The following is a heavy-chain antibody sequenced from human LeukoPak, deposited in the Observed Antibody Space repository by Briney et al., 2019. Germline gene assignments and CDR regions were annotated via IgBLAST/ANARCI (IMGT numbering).Heavy chain of an antibody. D-gene: IGHD1-1*01. Sequence: GGSLRLSCAASGFTFSSYEMNWVRQAPGKGLEWVSYISSSGSTIYYADSVKGRFTISRDNAKNSLYLQMNSLRAEDTAVYYCARETGTTTIIDAFDIWGQGTMVTVSS. V-gene: IGHV3-48*03. J-gene: IGHJ3*02. CDR1: GFTFSSYE. CDR2: ISSSGSTI. CDR3: ARETGTTTIIDAFDI.